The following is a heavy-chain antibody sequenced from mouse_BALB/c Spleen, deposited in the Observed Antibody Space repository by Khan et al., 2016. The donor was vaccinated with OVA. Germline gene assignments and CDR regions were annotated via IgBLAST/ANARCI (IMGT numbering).Heavy chain of an antibody. Sequence: EVQLVESGGDLVRPGGSLKLSCAASGFTFSAYGLSWVRQSPDQRLAWVATIYRAGSYTYYPDSFKGRFIISRDNSKNTPYMHMRSLKSEDTAMYYYAGHLTESFAYWGQGTLVTVSA. CDR1: GFTFSAYG. CDR2: IYRAGSYT. CDR3: AGHLTESFAY. D-gene: IGHD4-1*01. J-gene: IGHJ3*01. V-gene: IGHV5-6*01.